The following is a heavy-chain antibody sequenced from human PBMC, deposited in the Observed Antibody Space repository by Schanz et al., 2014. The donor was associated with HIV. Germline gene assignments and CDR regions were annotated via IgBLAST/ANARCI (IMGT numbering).Heavy chain of an antibody. CDR2: INPNSGAT. CDR3: ARDTNFVLDV. CDR1: GYTFSGYY. Sequence: QVHLVQSGAEVKKPGASVKVSCKASGYTFSGYYIHWVRQAPGQGLEWMGWINPNSGATDSAQKFQGRVTMTRDTSISTAFMELSSLRSDDTAVYYCARDTNFVLDVWGQGTTVTVSS. J-gene: IGHJ6*02. D-gene: IGHD2-8*01. V-gene: IGHV1-2*02.